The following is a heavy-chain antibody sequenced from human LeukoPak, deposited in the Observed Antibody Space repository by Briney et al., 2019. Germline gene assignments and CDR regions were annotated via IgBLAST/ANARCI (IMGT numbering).Heavy chain of an antibody. CDR3: ARGQYSSSWYNWFDP. CDR2: INHSGST. V-gene: IGHV4-34*01. J-gene: IGHJ5*02. D-gene: IGHD6-13*01. CDR1: GGSFSGYY. Sequence: SETLSLTCAVYGGSFSGYYWSWIRQPPGKGLEWFGEINHSGSTNYNPSLKSRVTISVDTSKNQFSLKLSSVTAADTAVYYCARGQYSSSWYNWFDPWGQGTLVTVSS.